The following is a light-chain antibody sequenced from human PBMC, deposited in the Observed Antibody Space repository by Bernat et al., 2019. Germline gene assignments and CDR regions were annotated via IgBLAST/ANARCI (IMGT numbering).Light chain of an antibody. Sequence: QFVLTQPPSVSAAPGQRVTISCSGSSSNIGSDTVNWYQQVPGTAPKLLIYSNNRRTSGVPDRFSGSKSGTSASLAIGGLQSEDEADYYCASWDSSLKGYVFGTGTKVTV. CDR2: SNN. V-gene: IGLV1-44*01. CDR1: SSNIGSDT. J-gene: IGLJ1*01. CDR3: ASWDSSLKGYV.